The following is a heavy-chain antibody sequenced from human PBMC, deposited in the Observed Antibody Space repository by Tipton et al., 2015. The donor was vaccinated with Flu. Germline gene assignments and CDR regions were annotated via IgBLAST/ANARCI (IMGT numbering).Heavy chain of an antibody. J-gene: IGHJ6*02. V-gene: IGHV4-4*07. CDR3: ARASFYGSGTLHGMDV. CDR2: ISTSGST. Sequence: TLSLTCTVSGGSSSRYYWSWIRQPAGKGLEWIGRISTSGSTNYNPSLKSRVTMSVDTSKNQFSLKLSSVTAADTAVYYCARASFYGSGTLHGMDVWGQGTTVTVSS. D-gene: IGHD3-10*01. CDR1: GGSSSRYY.